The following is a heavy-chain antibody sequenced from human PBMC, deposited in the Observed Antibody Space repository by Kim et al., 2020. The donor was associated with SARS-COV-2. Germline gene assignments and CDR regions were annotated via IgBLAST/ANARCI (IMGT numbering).Heavy chain of an antibody. V-gene: IGHV3-30-3*01. D-gene: IGHD4-17*01. Sequence: GGSLRLSCAASGFTFSSYAMHWVRQAPGKGLEWVAVISYDGSNKYYADSVKGRFTISRDNSKNTLYLQMNSLRAEDTAVYYCASSTVTSPNYYYYGMDV. CDR3: ASSTVTSPNYYYYGMDV. J-gene: IGHJ6*01. CDR2: ISYDGSNK. CDR1: GFTFSSYA.